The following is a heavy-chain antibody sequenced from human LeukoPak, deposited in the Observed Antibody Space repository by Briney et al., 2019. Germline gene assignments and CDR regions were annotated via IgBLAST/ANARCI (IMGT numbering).Heavy chain of an antibody. V-gene: IGHV4-59*01. Sequence: PSETLSLTCTVSGGSISSYHWSWIRQPPGKGLEWIGYIYYSGSTNYNPSLKSRVTISVDTSKNQFSLKLSSVTAADTAVYYCARTMKGDFWSGYSYYYYYYTDVWGKGTTVTVSS. CDR1: GGSISSYH. J-gene: IGHJ6*03. CDR3: ARTMKGDFWSGYSYYYYYYTDV. D-gene: IGHD3-3*01. CDR2: IYYSGST.